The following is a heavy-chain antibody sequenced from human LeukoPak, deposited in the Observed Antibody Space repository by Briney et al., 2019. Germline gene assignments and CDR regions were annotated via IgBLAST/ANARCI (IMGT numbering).Heavy chain of an antibody. D-gene: IGHD1-26*01. V-gene: IGHV4-4*07. CDR3: ARENSGSYREFDY. J-gene: IGHJ4*02. CDR1: GGSISSYY. CDR2: TYTSGST. Sequence: SETLSLTCTVSGGSISSYYWSWIRQPAGKGLEWIGRTYTSGSTNYNASLKSRVSMSVDTSKNQFSLKLSSVTAADTAVFYCARENSGSYREFDYWGQGTLVTVSS.